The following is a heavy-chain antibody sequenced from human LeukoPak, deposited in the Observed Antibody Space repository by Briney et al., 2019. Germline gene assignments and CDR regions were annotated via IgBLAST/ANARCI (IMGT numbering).Heavy chain of an antibody. CDR3: ARVDLLDIVLMVSHPHFDY. CDR2: ISSSGSTI. D-gene: IGHD2-8*01. J-gene: IGHJ4*02. CDR1: GFTFSDYY. Sequence: GGSLRLSCAASGFTFSDYYMSWIRQAPGKGLEWVSYISSSGSTIYYADSVKGRFTISRDNAKNSLYLQMNSLRAEDTAVYYCARVDLLDIVLMVSHPHFDYWGQGTLVTVSS. V-gene: IGHV3-11*01.